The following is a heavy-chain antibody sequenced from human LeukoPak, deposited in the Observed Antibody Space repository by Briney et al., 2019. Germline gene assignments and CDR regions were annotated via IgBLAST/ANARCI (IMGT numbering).Heavy chain of an antibody. Sequence: TGGSLRLSCAASGFTFSGYSMNWVRQAPGKGLEWVSYISSSRSTIYYADSVKGRFTISRDNAKNSLYLQMNSLRAEDTAVYYCARVDYDSSAWGQGTLVTVSS. D-gene: IGHD3-22*01. J-gene: IGHJ5*02. CDR1: GFTFSGYS. CDR3: ARVDYDSSA. CDR2: ISSSRSTI. V-gene: IGHV3-48*01.